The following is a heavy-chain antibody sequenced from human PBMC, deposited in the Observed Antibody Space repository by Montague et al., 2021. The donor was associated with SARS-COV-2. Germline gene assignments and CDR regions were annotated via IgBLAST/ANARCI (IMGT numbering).Heavy chain of an antibody. J-gene: IGHJ3*02. D-gene: IGHD3-9*01. CDR1: GGSISSSSYY. V-gene: IGHV4-39*01. CDR3: ATYYDILTGYYTDAFDI. CDR2: IYYSGST. Sequence: SETLSLTCTVSGGSISSSSYYWGWIRQPPGKGLEWIGSIYYSGSTYYNPSLKSRVTISVDTSKNQFSLNLSSVTAADTAVYYCATYYDILTGYYTDAFDIWGQGTMVTVSS.